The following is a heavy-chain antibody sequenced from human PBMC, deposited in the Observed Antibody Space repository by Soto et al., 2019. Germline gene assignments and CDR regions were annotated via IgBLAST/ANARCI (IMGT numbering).Heavy chain of an antibody. CDR1: GYTFTIYG. J-gene: IGHJ6*02. CDR3: ARDWVSRDYGMDV. D-gene: IGHD6-13*01. Sequence: ASVKVSCKASGYTFTIYGISWVRQAPGQGLEWMGWISAYNGNTDYAQKFQGRVTMTTDTSTSTAYMELRSLRSDDTAVYYCARDWVSRDYGMDVWGQGTTVTVSS. CDR2: ISAYNGNT. V-gene: IGHV1-18*01.